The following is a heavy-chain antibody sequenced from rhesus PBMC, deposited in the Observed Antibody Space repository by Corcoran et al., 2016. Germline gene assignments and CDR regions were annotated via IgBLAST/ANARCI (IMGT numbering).Heavy chain of an antibody. CDR3: ARVPNYYGSGYSDY. Sequence: QVTLKESGPALVKPTQTLTLTCTFSGFSISTTGTGVGWIRQPPGQALEWLASIDWNDNKYYSTSLKSRLTISKDTSKNQVVLTMTNMDPVDTATYYCARVPNYYGSGYSDYWGQGVLVTVSS. CDR2: IDWNDNK. CDR1: GFSISTTGTG. D-gene: IGHD3-28*01. J-gene: IGHJ4*01. V-gene: IGHV2-95*01.